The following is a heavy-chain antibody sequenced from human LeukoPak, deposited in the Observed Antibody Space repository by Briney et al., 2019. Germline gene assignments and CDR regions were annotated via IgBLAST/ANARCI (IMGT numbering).Heavy chain of an antibody. Sequence: SQTLSLTCAISGDSVSSNSAAWNWIRQSPSRGLEWLGRTYYRSKWYNDYAVSVKGRITINPDTSKNQFSLQLNSVTPEDTAVYYCARDLGYGSSPNYYYYYGLDVWGQGTTVTVSS. CDR3: ARDLGYGSSPNYYYYYGLDV. V-gene: IGHV6-1*01. J-gene: IGHJ6*02. D-gene: IGHD3-10*01. CDR1: GDSVSSNSAA. CDR2: TYYRSKWYN.